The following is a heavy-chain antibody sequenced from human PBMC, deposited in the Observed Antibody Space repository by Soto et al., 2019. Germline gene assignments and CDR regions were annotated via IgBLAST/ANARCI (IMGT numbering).Heavy chain of an antibody. D-gene: IGHD6-13*01. Sequence: SETLSLTCAVYGGSFSGYYWSWIRQPPGKGLEWIGEINHSGSTNYNPSLKSRVTMSVDTSKNQFSLKLSSVTAADTAVYYCARVFSSSWYTPWNWFDPWGQGTLVTVSS. V-gene: IGHV4-34*01. CDR1: GGSFSGYY. CDR3: ARVFSSSWYTPWNWFDP. CDR2: INHSGST. J-gene: IGHJ5*02.